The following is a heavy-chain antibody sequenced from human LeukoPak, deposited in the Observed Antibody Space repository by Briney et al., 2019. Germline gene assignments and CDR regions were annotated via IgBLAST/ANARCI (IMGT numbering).Heavy chain of an antibody. V-gene: IGHV1-46*01. CDR2: ISPSGGST. J-gene: IGHJ5*02. CDR3: AREAITIFGLVRTQTTKGPHRFDP. D-gene: IGHD3-3*01. CDR1: GYTFTSNY. Sequence: ASVKVSCKAFGYTFTSNYMHWVRQAPGQGPEWMGVISPSGGSTTYAQKFQGRVTLTRDMSTGTVYMELSSLTSEDTAVYYCAREAITIFGLVRTQTTKGPHRFDPWGQGTLVTVSS.